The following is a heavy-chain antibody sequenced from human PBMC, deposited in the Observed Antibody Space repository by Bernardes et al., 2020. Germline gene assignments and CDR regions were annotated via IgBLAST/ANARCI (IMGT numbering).Heavy chain of an antibody. CDR2: INHSGST. J-gene: IGHJ4*02. CDR1: GGSFSGYY. V-gene: IGHV4-34*01. D-gene: IGHD6-13*01. Sequence: SETLSLTCAVYGGSFSGYYWSWIRQPPGKGLEWIGEINHSGSTNYNPSLKSRVTISVDTSKNQFSLKLSSVTAADTAVYYCARGGVELAAAGFDYFDYWGQGTLVTVSS. CDR3: ARGGVELAAAGFDYFDY.